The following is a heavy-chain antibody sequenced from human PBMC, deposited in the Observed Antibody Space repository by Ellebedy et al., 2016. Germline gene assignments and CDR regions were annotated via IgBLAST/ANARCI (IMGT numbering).Heavy chain of an antibody. V-gene: IGHV3-11*06. Sequence: GESLKISXAASGFTFSDYYMSWIRQAPGKGLEWVSYISSSSSYTNYADSVKGRFTISRDNAKNSLYLQMNSLRAEDTAVYYCASTKNDYGDYALGYWGQGTLVTVSS. J-gene: IGHJ4*02. CDR3: ASTKNDYGDYALGY. D-gene: IGHD4-17*01. CDR2: ISSSSSYT. CDR1: GFTFSDYY.